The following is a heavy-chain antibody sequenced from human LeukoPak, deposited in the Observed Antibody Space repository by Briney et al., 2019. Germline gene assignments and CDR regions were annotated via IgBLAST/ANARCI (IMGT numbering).Heavy chain of an antibody. CDR3: AREEGLGYCSSTSCFNWFDP. V-gene: IGHV4-59*12. Sequence: TSETLSLTCTVSGGSISSYYWSWIRQPPGKGLEWIGYIYYSGSTNYNPSLKSRVTISVDRSKNQFSLKLSSVTAADTAVYYCAREEGLGYCSSTSCFNWFDPWGQGTLVTVSS. D-gene: IGHD2-2*01. CDR2: IYYSGST. CDR1: GGSISSYY. J-gene: IGHJ5*02.